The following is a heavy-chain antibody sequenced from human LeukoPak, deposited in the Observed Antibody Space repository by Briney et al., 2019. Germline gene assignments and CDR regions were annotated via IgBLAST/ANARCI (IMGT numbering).Heavy chain of an antibody. CDR1: GYTFTSYG. CDR3: ARDAEYYYDSSQPIA. J-gene: IGHJ5*02. CDR2: ISAYNGNT. D-gene: IGHD3-22*01. V-gene: IGHV1-18*01. Sequence: ASVKVSCKASGYTFTSYGISWVRQAPGQGLEWMGWISAYNGNTNYAQKLQGRVTMTTDTSTSTAYMELRSLRSDDTAVYYCARDAEYYYDSSQPIAWGQGTLVTVSS.